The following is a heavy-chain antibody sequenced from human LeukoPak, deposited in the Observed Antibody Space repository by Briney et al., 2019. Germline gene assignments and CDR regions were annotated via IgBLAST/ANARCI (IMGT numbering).Heavy chain of an antibody. J-gene: IGHJ4*02. CDR2: INHSGST. CDR3: ARGRMATMIDY. V-gene: IGHV4-34*01. CDR1: GGSFSGYY. Sequence: PSETLSLTCAVYGGSFSGYYWSWIRQPPGKGLEWIGEINHSGSTNYNPSLKSRVTISVDTSKNQFSLKLSSVTAADTAVYYCARGRMATMIDYWGQGTLVTVSS. D-gene: IGHD5-24*01.